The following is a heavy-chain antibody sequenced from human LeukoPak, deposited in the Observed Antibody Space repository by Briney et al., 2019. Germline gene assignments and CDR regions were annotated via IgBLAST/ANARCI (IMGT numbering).Heavy chain of an antibody. D-gene: IGHD1-26*01. CDR2: IYSGGST. J-gene: IGHJ4*02. CDR1: GFTVSSNY. CDR3: ARDQPGNSGSLDY. V-gene: IGHV3-66*01. Sequence: PGGSLRLSCAASGFTVSSNYMSWVRQAPGKGLEWVSVIYSGGSTYYADSVKGRFTISRDNSKNTLYLQMNSLRAEDTAVYYCARDQPGNSGSLDYWGQGTLVTVSS.